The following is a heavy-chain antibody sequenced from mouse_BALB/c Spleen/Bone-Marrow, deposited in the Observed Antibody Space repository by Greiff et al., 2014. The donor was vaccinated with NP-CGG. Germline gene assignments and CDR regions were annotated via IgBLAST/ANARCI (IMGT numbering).Heavy chain of an antibody. D-gene: IGHD2-2*01. CDR1: GYTFSSYW. Sequence: QVQLQQSGAELAKPGAPVKMSCKASGYTFSSYWVHWGKQRPGQGLGWIGYINPSTGYTEYNQKFKDKATLTADKSSSTAYMQLSSLTSEDSAVYYCARSRDGYDSFAYWGQGTLVTVSA. J-gene: IGHJ3*01. CDR2: INPSTGYT. V-gene: IGHV1-7*01. CDR3: ARSRDGYDSFAY.